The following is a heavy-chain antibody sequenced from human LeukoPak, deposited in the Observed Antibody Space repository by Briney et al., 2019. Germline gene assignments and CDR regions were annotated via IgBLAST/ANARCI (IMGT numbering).Heavy chain of an antibody. CDR2: IWYDGSNK. CDR3: AKDSRRGAAASGGYYMDV. J-gene: IGHJ6*03. Sequence: PGGSLRLSCAASGFTFSSYGMHWVRQAPGKGLEWVAVIWYDGSNKYYADSVRGRFTISRDNSKNTLYLQMNSLRAEDTAVYYCAKDSRRGAAASGGYYMDVWGKGTTVTVSS. CDR1: GFTFSSYG. V-gene: IGHV3-33*06. D-gene: IGHD6-13*01.